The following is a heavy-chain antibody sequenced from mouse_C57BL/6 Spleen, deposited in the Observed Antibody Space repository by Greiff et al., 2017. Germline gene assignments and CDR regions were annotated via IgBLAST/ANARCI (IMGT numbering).Heavy chain of an antibody. CDR3: ARDRDYGETFAY. J-gene: IGHJ3*01. Sequence: DVKLQESGPGLVKPSQSLSLTCSVTGYSITSGYYWNWIRQFPGNKLEWMGYISYDGSNNYNPSLKNRISITRDTSKNQFFLKLNSVTTEDTATYYCARDRDYGETFAYWGQGTLVTVSA. CDR2: ISYDGSN. CDR1: GYSITSGYY. V-gene: IGHV3-6*01. D-gene: IGHD1-1*01.